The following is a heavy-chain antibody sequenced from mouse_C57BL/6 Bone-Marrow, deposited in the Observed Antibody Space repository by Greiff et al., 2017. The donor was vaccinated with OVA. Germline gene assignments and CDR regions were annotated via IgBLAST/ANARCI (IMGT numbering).Heavy chain of an antibody. Sequence: VQLQQSGPGLVQPSQSLSITCTVSGFSLTSYGVHWVRQSPGKGLEWLGVIWSGGGTDYNAAFISRLSISKDNSKSQVFFKMNSLQADDTAIYYCARRVVDGYWYFDVWGTGTTVTVSS. CDR3: ARRVVDGYWYFDV. V-gene: IGHV2-2*01. CDR2: IWSGGGT. CDR1: GFSLTSYG. D-gene: IGHD1-1*01. J-gene: IGHJ1*03.